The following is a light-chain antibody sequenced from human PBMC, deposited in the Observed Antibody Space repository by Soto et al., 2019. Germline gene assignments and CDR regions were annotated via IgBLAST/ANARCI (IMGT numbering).Light chain of an antibody. V-gene: IGKV4-1*01. CDR1: QSILSSSNNKNS. Sequence: DIVMTQSPDSLAVSLGERATVNCKSSQSILSSSNNKNSLAWFQQQPGQPPKLLIYWASTRESGVPDRFSGSGSGTDLTLTISSLQAEDVAVYYCQQYYSSVVTFGQGTRLEIK. CDR3: QQYYSSVVT. J-gene: IGKJ5*01. CDR2: WAS.